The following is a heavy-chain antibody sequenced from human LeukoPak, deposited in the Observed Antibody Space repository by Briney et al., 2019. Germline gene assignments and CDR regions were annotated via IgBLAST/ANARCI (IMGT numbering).Heavy chain of an antibody. CDR2: IYTSGST. V-gene: IGHV4-4*07. CDR1: GGSISSYY. CDR3: ARASPTIFGVVIDYFDY. J-gene: IGHJ4*02. Sequence: SETLSLTRTVSGGSISSYYWSWIRQPAGKGLERIGRIYTSGSTNYNPSLKSRVTMSVDTSKNQFSLKLSSVTAADTAVYYCARASPTIFGVVIDYFDYWGQGTLVTVSS. D-gene: IGHD3-3*01.